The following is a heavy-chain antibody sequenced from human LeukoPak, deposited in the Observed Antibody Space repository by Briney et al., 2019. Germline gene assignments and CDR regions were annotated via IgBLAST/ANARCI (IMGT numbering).Heavy chain of an antibody. D-gene: IGHD2-8*02. CDR3: ARGWVLATGAFDI. V-gene: IGHV3-53*01. CDR1: GFTVSTNY. Sequence: HAGGSLRLSCAAPGFTVSTNYMTWVRQAPGKGLEWVSVIYSGGSTYYADSVKGRFTISRDNSKKMLYLQMNSLRAEDTAVYYCARGWVLATGAFDIWGQGTMVTVSS. CDR2: IYSGGST. J-gene: IGHJ3*02.